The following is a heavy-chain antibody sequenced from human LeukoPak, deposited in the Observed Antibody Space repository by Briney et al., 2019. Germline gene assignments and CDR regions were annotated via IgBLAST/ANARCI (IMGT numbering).Heavy chain of an antibody. CDR2: ISYDGSNK. D-gene: IGHD6-19*01. CDR1: GFTFSSYA. CDR3: AKDPGGSSGWYYFDY. J-gene: IGHJ4*02. Sequence: GGSLRLSCAASGFTFSSYAMHWVRQAPGKGLEWVAVISYDGSNKYYADSVKGRFTISRDNSKNTLYLQMNSLRAEDTAVYYCAKDPGGSSGWYYFDYWGQGTLVTVS. V-gene: IGHV3-30-3*01.